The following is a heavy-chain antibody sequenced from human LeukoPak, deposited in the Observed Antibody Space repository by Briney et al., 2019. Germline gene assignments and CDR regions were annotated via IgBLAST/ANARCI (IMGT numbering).Heavy chain of an antibody. CDR3: ARGPDYYYGSGSYYTHWFDP. Sequence: GRSLRLSCAASGFTFSSYAMHWVRQAPGKGLEWVAVISYDGSNKYYADSVKGRFTISRDNSKNTLYLQMNSLRAEDTAVYYCARGPDYYYGSGSYYTHWFDPWGQGTLVTVSS. CDR2: ISYDGSNK. CDR1: GFTFSSYA. V-gene: IGHV3-30*04. J-gene: IGHJ5*02. D-gene: IGHD3-10*01.